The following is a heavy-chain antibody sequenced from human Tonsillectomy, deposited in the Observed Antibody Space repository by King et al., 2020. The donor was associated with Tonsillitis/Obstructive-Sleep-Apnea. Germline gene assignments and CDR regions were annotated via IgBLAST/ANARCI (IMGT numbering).Heavy chain of an antibody. CDR3: ATRIGDLSDAFDI. V-gene: IGHV3-64*01. D-gene: IGHD1-14*01. Sequence: VQLVESGGGLVQPGGSLRLSCAASGFTFSSYAMHWVRQAPGKGLEYVSAISSNGGSTYYANSVKGRFTISRDNSKNTLYLQMGSLRAEDMAVYYCATRIGDLSDAFDIWGQGTMVTVSS. CDR2: ISSNGGST. CDR1: GFTFSSYA. J-gene: IGHJ3*02.